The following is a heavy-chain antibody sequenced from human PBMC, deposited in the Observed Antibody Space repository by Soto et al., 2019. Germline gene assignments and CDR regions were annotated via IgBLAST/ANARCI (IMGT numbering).Heavy chain of an antibody. CDR1: GFSFSTYW. J-gene: IGHJ5*02. V-gene: IGHV3-7*05. D-gene: IGHD3-16*01. CDR2: IDQGGGEK. Sequence: EVQLVESGGGLVQPGGSLRLSCAASGFSFSTYWMAWVRQAPGKGLEWVANIDQGGGEKYYVDSVRGRFTISRDNAKNSPYLQMNSLRAGGTALFFWSGGGNWFGPWGQGTPVFVSP. CDR3: SGGGNWFGP.